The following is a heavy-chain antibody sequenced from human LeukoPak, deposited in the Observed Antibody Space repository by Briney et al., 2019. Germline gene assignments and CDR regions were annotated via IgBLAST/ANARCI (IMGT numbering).Heavy chain of an antibody. Sequence: GASVKVSCKASGGTFSSYAISWVRQAPGQGLEWMGRIIPILGIANYAQKFQGRVTITADKSTSTAYMELRSLRSDDTAVYYCARDQHFIVGATPFDYWGQGTLVTVSS. J-gene: IGHJ4*02. CDR1: GGTFSSYA. CDR3: ARDQHFIVGATPFDY. V-gene: IGHV1-69*04. CDR2: IIPILGIA. D-gene: IGHD1-26*01.